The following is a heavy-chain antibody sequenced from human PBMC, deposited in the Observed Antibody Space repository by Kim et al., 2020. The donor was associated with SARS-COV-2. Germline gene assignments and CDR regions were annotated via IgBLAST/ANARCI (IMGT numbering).Heavy chain of an antibody. V-gene: IGHV4-59*08. Sequence: NYNPPLKSRVTISVDASKNQFSLKLSSVTAADTAVYYCARRGNYYYGMDVWGQGTTVTVSS. J-gene: IGHJ6*02. CDR3: ARRGNYYYGMDV. D-gene: IGHD3-16*01.